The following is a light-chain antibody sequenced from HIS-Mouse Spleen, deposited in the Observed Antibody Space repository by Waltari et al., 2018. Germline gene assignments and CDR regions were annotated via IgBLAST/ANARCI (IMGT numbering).Light chain of an antibody. CDR3: QQYGSAPRT. V-gene: IGKV3-20*01. J-gene: IGKJ2*01. CDR2: GAS. CDR1: PSVSSSY. Sequence: EIVLTQSPGTLSLSPGERATLSCRASPSVSSSYLAWYQQKPGQARRLLIYGASSRATGIPDWFSVSGSGTDVTLTISRLEPEDFAVYYCQQYGSAPRTFGQGTKLEMK.